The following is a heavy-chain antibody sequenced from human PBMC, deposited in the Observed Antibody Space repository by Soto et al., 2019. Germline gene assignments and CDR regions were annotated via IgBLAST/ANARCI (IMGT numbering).Heavy chain of an antibody. V-gene: IGHV3-21*01. Sequence: TGGSLRLSCAASGFTFSSYSMNWVRQAPGKGLEWVSSISSSSSYIYYADSVKGRFTISRDNAKNSLYLQMNILRAEDTAVYYCARRIVGAPYYYYYGMDVWGQGTTVTVSS. D-gene: IGHD1-26*01. CDR3: ARRIVGAPYYYYYGMDV. J-gene: IGHJ6*02. CDR2: ISSSSSYI. CDR1: GFTFSSYS.